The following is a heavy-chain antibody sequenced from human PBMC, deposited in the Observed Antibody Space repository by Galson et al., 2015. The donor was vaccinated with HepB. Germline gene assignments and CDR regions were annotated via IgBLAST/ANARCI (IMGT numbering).Heavy chain of an antibody. J-gene: IGHJ5*02. D-gene: IGHD4-17*01. CDR3: AKGYGLFDL. V-gene: IGHV3-23*01. Sequence: SLRLSCAASGFTFSSYAMGWVRQAPGKGLEWVSGISGSGGGTYYADSVKGRFTISRDNSKNTLYLQMNSLRAEDTAVYYCAKGYGLFDLWGQGTLVTVSS. CDR1: GFTFSSYA. CDR2: ISGSGGGT.